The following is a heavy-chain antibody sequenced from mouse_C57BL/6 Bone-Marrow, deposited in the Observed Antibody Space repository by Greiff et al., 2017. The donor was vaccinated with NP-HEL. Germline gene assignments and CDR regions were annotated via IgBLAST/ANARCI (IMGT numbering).Heavy chain of an antibody. CDR1: GFNIKNTY. CDR2: IDPANGNT. V-gene: IGHV14-3*01. Sequence: VQLKQSVAELVRPGASVKLSCTASGFNIKNTYMHWVKQRPEQGLEWIGRIDPANGNTKYAPKFQGKATITADTSSNTAYLQLSSLTSEDTAIYYCARSGDYGSSSAWFAYWGQGTLVTVSA. CDR3: ARSGDYGSSSAWFAY. D-gene: IGHD1-1*01. J-gene: IGHJ3*01.